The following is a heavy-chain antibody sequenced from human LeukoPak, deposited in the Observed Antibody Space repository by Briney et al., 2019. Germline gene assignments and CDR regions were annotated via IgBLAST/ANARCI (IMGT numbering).Heavy chain of an antibody. CDR1: GGSINSYY. CDR2: IYYSGST. D-gene: IGHD3-22*01. Sequence: PSETLSLTCTVSGGSINSYYWSWIRQSPGKGLEWIGYIYYSGSTNYNPALRSRVTISVDTSKNQFSLKLGSVTAADTAVYYCARSNVPFYFDTSGYYFFDSWGQGTLVTVSS. J-gene: IGHJ4*02. V-gene: IGHV4-59*01. CDR3: ARSNVPFYFDTSGYYFFDS.